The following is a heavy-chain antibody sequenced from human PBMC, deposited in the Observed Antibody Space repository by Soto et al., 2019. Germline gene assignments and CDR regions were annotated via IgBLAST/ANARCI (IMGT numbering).Heavy chain of an antibody. Sequence: QVQLVESGGGVVQPGRSLRLSCAASGFTFSSYGMHWVRQAPGKGLEWVAVIWYDGSNKYYADSVKGRFTISRDNSKNTLYLQMNSLRAEDTAVYYCARAPKRDGYNYLDYWGQGTLVTVSS. V-gene: IGHV3-33*01. CDR3: ARAPKRDGYNYLDY. D-gene: IGHD5-12*01. CDR2: IWYDGSNK. CDR1: GFTFSSYG. J-gene: IGHJ4*02.